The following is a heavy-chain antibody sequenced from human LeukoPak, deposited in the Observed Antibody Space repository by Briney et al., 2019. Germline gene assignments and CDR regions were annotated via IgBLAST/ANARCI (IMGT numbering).Heavy chain of an antibody. D-gene: IGHD1-26*01. CDR1: GFTFSSYG. Sequence: GGSLRLSCAASGFTFSSYGMHWVRQAPGKGLEWVAVISYDGSNKYYADSVKGRFTISRDNSKNTLYLQMNSLRAEDTAVYYCASWRSGSHSTDWDYWGQGTLVTVSS. J-gene: IGHJ4*02. V-gene: IGHV3-30*03. CDR3: ASWRSGSHSTDWDY. CDR2: ISYDGSNK.